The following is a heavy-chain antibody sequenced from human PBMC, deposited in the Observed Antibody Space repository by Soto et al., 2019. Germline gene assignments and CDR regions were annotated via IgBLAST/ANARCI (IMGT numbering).Heavy chain of an antibody. V-gene: IGHV3-43*01. CDR3: AKDTSWTIDY. CDR1: GFTFDDYT. J-gene: IGHJ4*02. CDR2: ISWDGGNT. Sequence: EVQLVESGGVVVQPGGSLRLSCAASGFTFDDYTMHWVRQAPGKGLEWVSMISWDGGNTYYADSVKGRFTISRDNGKNSLYLQMNSLRTEDTALYYCAKDTSWTIDYWGQGTLVTVSS. D-gene: IGHD4-17*01.